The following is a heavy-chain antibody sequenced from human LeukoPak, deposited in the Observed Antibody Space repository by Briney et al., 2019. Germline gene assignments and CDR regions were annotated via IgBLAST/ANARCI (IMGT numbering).Heavy chain of an antibody. Sequence: PGGSLRLSCAASGFTFSTYEMNWVRQAPGKGLEWLSYINNSGGIIYYADSVKGRFTISRDNAKNSLYLQMNSLRAEDTAVYYCATKHDYWGQGTLVTVSS. CDR3: ATKHDY. J-gene: IGHJ4*02. V-gene: IGHV3-48*03. CDR1: GFTFSTYE. CDR2: INNSGGII.